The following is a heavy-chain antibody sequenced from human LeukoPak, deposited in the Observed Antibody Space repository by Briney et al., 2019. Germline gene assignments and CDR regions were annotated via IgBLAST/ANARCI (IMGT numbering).Heavy chain of an antibody. J-gene: IGHJ4*02. CDR1: GGTFSSYA. CDR2: IIPIFGTA. CDR3: ARGRGFLEWLGFDY. V-gene: IGHV1-69*01. D-gene: IGHD3-3*01. Sequence: GSSVKVSCKASGGTFSSYAISWVRQAPGQGLEWMGGIIPIFGTANYAQKFQGRVTITADESTSTAYMELSSLRSEDTAVYYCARGRGFLEWLGFDYWGQGTLVTVSS.